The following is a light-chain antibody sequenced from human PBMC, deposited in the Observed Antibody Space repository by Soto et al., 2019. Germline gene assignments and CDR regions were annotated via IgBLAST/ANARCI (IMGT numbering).Light chain of an antibody. J-gene: IGKJ1*01. Sequence: DIQMTQSRSTLSASIGDRIIITWRASQSINTWLAWYQQKPGEAPKLLIYDGSTLARGVPSRFSGSGSETEFTLTISRLQPDDFATFYCQQYQTYSRTFGQGTKVEV. CDR3: QQYQTYSRT. CDR1: QSINTW. CDR2: DGS. V-gene: IGKV1-5*03.